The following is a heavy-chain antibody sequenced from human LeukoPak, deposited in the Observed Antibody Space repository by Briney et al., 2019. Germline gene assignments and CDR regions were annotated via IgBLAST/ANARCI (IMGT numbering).Heavy chain of an antibody. CDR1: GFTVSSYS. Sequence: GGSLRLSCAASGFTVSSYSMNWVRQAPGKGLEWVSYISSSSNTIYYADSVKGRFTISRDNAKNSLYLQMNSLRAEDTAVYYCARDSGFLGYWGQGTLVTVSS. CDR2: ISSSSNTI. V-gene: IGHV3-48*01. D-gene: IGHD3-10*01. CDR3: ARDSGFLGY. J-gene: IGHJ4*02.